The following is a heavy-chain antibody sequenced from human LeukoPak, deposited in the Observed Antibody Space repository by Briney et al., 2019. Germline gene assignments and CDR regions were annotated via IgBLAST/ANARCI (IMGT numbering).Heavy chain of an antibody. J-gene: IGHJ4*02. CDR1: GYSFTSYW. CDR3: ARQDDILTGYFK. Sequence: GESLKISCKGSGYSFTSYWISWVRQMPGKGLEWMGRIDPSDSYTNYSPSFQGHVTISADKSISTAYLQWSSLKASDTAMYYRARQDDILTGYFKWGQGTLVTVSS. CDR2: IDPSDSYT. V-gene: IGHV5-10-1*01. D-gene: IGHD3-9*01.